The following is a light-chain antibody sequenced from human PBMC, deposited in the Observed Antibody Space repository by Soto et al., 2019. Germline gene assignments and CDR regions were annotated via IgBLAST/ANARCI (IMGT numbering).Light chain of an antibody. V-gene: IGLV2-23*01. J-gene: IGLJ2*01. CDR3: CSYAGRSTVV. CDR1: SSDVGSYNL. Sequence: QSALTQPASVSGSPGQSITISCTGTSSDVGSYNLVSWYQQHPGKAPQLMIYGETKRPSGISNRFSGSKSGNTASLTISGLQAEDEADYYCCSYAGRSTVVFGGGTKLTVL. CDR2: GET.